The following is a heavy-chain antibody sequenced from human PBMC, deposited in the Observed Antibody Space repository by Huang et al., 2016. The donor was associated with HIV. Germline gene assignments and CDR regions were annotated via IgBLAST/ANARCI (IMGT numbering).Heavy chain of an antibody. J-gene: IGHJ4*02. CDR1: GFIFNLYS. Sequence: EVQLVESGGDLVQPGGSLRLSCAASGFIFNLYSMNWVRQAPGKGVEWVSYIRSGSTTIYYADSVKGRFTIARDNAKNSLYLQMNSLRAEDTAVYYCARDGLRGRLMTRSLGYWGQGTLVTVSS. D-gene: IGHD3-10*01. CDR3: ARDGLRGRLMTRSLGY. CDR2: IRSGSTTI. V-gene: IGHV3-48*01.